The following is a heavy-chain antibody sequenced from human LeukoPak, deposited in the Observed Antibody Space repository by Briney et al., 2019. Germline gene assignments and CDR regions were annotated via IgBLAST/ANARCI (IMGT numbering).Heavy chain of an antibody. CDR2: IGGSGTSA. V-gene: IGHV3-23*01. D-gene: IGHD5-18*01. CDR3: AKDDSAYSYASFEY. J-gene: IGHJ4*02. CDR1: GFTFSSYA. Sequence: GGSLRLSCAASGFTFSSYAMSWVRQASGKGLEWVSAIGGSGTSAYYADSLKGRFTISRDNSKNTLYLQVNSLRAEDTAVYYCAKDDSAYSYASFEYWGQGTLVTVSS.